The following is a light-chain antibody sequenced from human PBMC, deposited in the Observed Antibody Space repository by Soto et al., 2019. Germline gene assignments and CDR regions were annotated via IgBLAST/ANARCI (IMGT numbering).Light chain of an antibody. CDR3: QEYYTYPWT. Sequence: DIQMTQSPSTLSASIGDRVTITCRASQSISGWLAWYQHKPGKAPKLLIYKASNLQSGVPSRFSGSGSGTEFTLTISSLQPDDVATYYCQEYYTYPWTFGQGTKVEI. J-gene: IGKJ1*01. V-gene: IGKV1-5*03. CDR1: QSISGW. CDR2: KAS.